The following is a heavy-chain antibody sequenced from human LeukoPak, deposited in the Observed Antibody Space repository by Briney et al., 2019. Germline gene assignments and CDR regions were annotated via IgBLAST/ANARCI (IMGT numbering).Heavy chain of an antibody. V-gene: IGHV4-59*13. CDR2: IYYSGST. J-gene: IGHJ4*02. CDR3: ARWRAAADFDY. D-gene: IGHD2-15*01. Sequence: SENLSLTCTVSGGSISSYYWSWIRQPPGKGLEWSGYIYYSGSTNYNPSLKSRVTISVDTSKNQFSLKLSSVTAADTAVYYCARWRAAADFDYWGQGTLVTVSS. CDR1: GGSISSYY.